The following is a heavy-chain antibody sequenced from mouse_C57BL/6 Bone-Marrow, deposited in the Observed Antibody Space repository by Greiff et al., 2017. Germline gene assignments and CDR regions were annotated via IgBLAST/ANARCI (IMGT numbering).Heavy chain of an antibody. V-gene: IGHV1-64*01. Sequence: QVQLQQPGAELVKPGASVKLSCKVSGYTFTSYWMHWVKQRPGQGLEWIGMIHPNSGSTNYNEKFKSKATLTVDKSSSTAYMQLSSLTSEDSAVYYCARGGYYGNPCYAMGGWGQGTSVTVSS. CDR3: ARGGYYGNPCYAMGG. D-gene: IGHD2-1*01. CDR1: GYTFTSYW. J-gene: IGHJ4*01. CDR2: IHPNSGST.